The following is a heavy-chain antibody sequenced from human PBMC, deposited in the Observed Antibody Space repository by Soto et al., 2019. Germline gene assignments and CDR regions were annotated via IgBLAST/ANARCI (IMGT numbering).Heavy chain of an antibody. V-gene: IGHV4-38-2*01. D-gene: IGHD6-13*01. CDR2: IYHSVST. Sequence: KPSEPLSLTCAVSGYSISSGYYWGWIRQPPGKGLEWIGSIYHSVSTYYNPSLKSRVTISADTSKNQFSLKLSSVTAADTAVYYCARAGGRSWYHYYYDSGIDGLGKGTTVTX. CDR1: GYSISSGYY. CDR3: ARAGGRSWYHYYYDSGIDG. J-gene: IGHJ6*04.